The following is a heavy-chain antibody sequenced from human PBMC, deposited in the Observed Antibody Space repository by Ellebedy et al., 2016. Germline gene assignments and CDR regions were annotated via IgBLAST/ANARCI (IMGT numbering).Heavy chain of an antibody. CDR2: MNPNSGNT. Sequence: ASVKVSCKASGYTFTSYAMNWVRQAPGQGLEWMGWMNPNSGNTGYAQKFQGRVTMTRNTSISTAYMELSSLRSEDTAVYYCARGVAAAGTQPWGQGTLVTVSS. D-gene: IGHD6-13*01. CDR3: ARGVAAAGTQP. CDR1: GYTFTSYA. J-gene: IGHJ5*02. V-gene: IGHV1-8*02.